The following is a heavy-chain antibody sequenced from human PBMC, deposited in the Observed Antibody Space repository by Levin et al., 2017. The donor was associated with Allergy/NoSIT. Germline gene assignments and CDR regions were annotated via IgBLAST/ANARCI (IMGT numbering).Heavy chain of an antibody. CDR1: GFIFRSYG. CDR2: ISYDGSNK. CDR3: ARDKGGGGSGWRRGFDY. V-gene: IGHV3-30*03. D-gene: IGHD6-19*01. J-gene: IGHJ4*02. Sequence: GGSLRLSCAASGFIFRSYGMHWVRQAPGKGLEWVAIISYDGSNKYYAESVKGRFTISRDNSNNTLYLQMNRLTPEDTAVYYCARDKGGGGSGWRRGFDYWGQGTLVPVSS.